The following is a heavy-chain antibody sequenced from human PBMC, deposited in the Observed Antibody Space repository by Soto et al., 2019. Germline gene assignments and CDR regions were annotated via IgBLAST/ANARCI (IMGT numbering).Heavy chain of an antibody. CDR2: ISSSSSYI. CDR1: GFTFSSYS. V-gene: IGHV3-21*01. CDR3: AREVGDEYSSSSWTDY. D-gene: IGHD6-6*01. Sequence: PGGSLRLSCAASGFTFSSYSMNWVRQAPGKGLEWVSSISSSSSYIYYADSVKGRFTISRDNAKNSLYLQMNSLRAEDTAVYYCAREVGDEYSSSSWTDYWGQGTLVTVSS. J-gene: IGHJ4*02.